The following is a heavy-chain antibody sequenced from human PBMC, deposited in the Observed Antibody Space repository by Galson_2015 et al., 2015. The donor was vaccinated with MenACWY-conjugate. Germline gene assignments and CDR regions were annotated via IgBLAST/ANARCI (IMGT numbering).Heavy chain of an antibody. CDR2: TTVDATNT. CDR1: GFTIGRYW. J-gene: IGHJ4*02. Sequence: SLRLSCAASGFTIGRYWIHWVRQVPGKGPVWISCTTVDATNTEFADSVKGRFALSRDNARNTVYLQMNSLTAEDTAVYYCARDGGGGTPFDCWGQGTLVTVSS. V-gene: IGHV3-74*03. CDR3: ARDGGGGTPFDC. D-gene: IGHD1-26*01.